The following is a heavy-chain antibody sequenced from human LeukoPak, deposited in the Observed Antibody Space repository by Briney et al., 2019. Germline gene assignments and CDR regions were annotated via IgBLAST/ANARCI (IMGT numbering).Heavy chain of an antibody. J-gene: IGHJ4*02. CDR1: GFTFSSYA. V-gene: IGHV3-33*01. Sequence: PGRSLRLSCAASGFTFSSYAMHWVRQAPGKGLEWVAVIWYDGSSKYYADSVKGRFTISRDNSKNTLYLQMNSLRAEDTAVYYCARDSYGLDYWGQGTLVTVSS. CDR3: ARDSYGLDY. D-gene: IGHD5-18*01. CDR2: IWYDGSSK.